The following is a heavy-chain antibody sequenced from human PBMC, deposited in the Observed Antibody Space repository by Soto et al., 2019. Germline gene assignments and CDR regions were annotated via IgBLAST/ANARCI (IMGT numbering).Heavy chain of an antibody. CDR1: GYTFTSNG. V-gene: IGHV1-18*01. Sequence: VKVSCKASGYTFTSNGISWVRQAPGQGLEWMGWISAYSGSTNYNPSLKSRVTISVDTSKNQFSLKLSSVTAADTAVYYCARDRRVLWFGELSPPKNYYYGMDVWGQGTTVTVSS. CDR3: ARDRRVLWFGELSPPKNYYYGMDV. CDR2: ISAYSGST. J-gene: IGHJ6*02. D-gene: IGHD3-10*01.